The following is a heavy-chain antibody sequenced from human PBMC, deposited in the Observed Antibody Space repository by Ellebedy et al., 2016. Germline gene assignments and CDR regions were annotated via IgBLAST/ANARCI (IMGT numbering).Heavy chain of an antibody. D-gene: IGHD1/OR15-1a*01. CDR2: MDHSGSA. V-gene: IGHV4-59*08. CDR3: VRLQGVEQIDY. CDR1: GVSITSYY. Sequence: GSLRLXCTVSGVSITSYYWTWIRQPPGKGLEWIGYMDHSGSAAYKPSLKSRVTMSVDTSHNQFSLKVNSVTAADTALYFCVRLQGVEQIDYWGQGTLVTVSS. J-gene: IGHJ4*02.